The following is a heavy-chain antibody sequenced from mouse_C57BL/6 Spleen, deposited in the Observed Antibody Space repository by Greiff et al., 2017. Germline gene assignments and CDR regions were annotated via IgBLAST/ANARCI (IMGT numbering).Heavy chain of an antibody. Sequence: VQLQQSGPELVKPGASVKMSCKASGYTFTDYNMHWVKQSHGKSLEWIGYINPNNGGTSYNQKFKGKATLTVNKSSSTAYMELRSLTSEDSAVYYCARGGDCYYDYDVEAMDYWGQGTSVTVSS. CDR1: GYTFTDYN. J-gene: IGHJ4*01. V-gene: IGHV1-22*01. D-gene: IGHD2-4*01. CDR2: INPNNGGT. CDR3: ARGGDCYYDYDVEAMDY.